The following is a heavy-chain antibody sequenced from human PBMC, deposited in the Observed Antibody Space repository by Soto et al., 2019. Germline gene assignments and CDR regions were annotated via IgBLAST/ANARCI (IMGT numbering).Heavy chain of an antibody. CDR3: ARARGYSQVGWFDP. D-gene: IGHD5-18*01. V-gene: IGHV4-59*08. CDR1: GGSISSYY. J-gene: IGHJ5*02. CDR2: IYYSGST. Sequence: QVQLQESGPGLVKPSETLSLTCTVSGGSISSYYWSWIRQPPGKGLEWIGYIYYSGSTNYNPSLKSRVTISVDTSKNQFSLKLSSVTAADTAVYYCARARGYSQVGWFDPWGQGTLVTVSS.